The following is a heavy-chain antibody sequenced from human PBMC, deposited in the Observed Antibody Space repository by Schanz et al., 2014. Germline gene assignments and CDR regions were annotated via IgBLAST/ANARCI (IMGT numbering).Heavy chain of an antibody. CDR1: GFTVSNNL. CDR2: IYSGGST. J-gene: IGHJ5*02. CDR3: ARGGGAAAST. D-gene: IGHD6-13*01. Sequence: EVQLVESGGGLVQPGGSLRLSCAASGFTVSNNLMRWVRQAPGKGLEWVSIIYSGGSTFYADSVKGRFTISRDNSKNTSYLQMNSLRAEDTAVYYCARGGGAAASTWGQGTLVTVSS. V-gene: IGHV3-66*01.